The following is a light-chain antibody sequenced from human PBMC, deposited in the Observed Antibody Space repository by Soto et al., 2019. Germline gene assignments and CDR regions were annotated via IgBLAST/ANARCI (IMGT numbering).Light chain of an antibody. V-gene: IGLV1-40*01. CDR1: SSNIGAGYD. Sequence: QAVVTQPPSVSGAPGQRVTISCTGSSSNIGAGYDVHWYQQLPGTAPKLLIYGNSNRPSGVPDRFSGSKSGTSASLAITGLQAEAEADYYCQSYDSSLSGYVFGTGTKLTVL. CDR3: QSYDSSLSGYV. CDR2: GNS. J-gene: IGLJ1*01.